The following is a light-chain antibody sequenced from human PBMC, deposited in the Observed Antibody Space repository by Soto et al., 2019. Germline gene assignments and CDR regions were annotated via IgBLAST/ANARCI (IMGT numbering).Light chain of an antibody. V-gene: IGLV4-69*01. CDR3: QTWDTGIRI. CDR1: SGHSTYA. J-gene: IGLJ2*01. Sequence: QPVLTQSPSASASLGASVKLTCTLSSGHSTYAIAWHQQQPEKGPRYLMRVNSDGSHNKGDGIPDRFSGSSSGAERYLTISSLQSDDEADYYCQTWDTGIRIFGGGTKVTVI. CDR2: VNSDGSH.